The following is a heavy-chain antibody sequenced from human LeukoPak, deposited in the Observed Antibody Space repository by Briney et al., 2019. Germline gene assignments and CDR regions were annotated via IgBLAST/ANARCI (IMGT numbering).Heavy chain of an antibody. D-gene: IGHD3-9*01. J-gene: IGHJ5*02. Sequence: ASVKVSCKASGNTFTSYAMHWVRQAPGQRLEWMGWINAGNGNTKYSQKFQGRVTITRDTSASTAYMELSSLRSEDTAVYYCARVSFDYDILTGYSPWGQGTLVTVSS. V-gene: IGHV1-3*01. CDR1: GNTFTSYA. CDR2: INAGNGNT. CDR3: ARVSFDYDILTGYSP.